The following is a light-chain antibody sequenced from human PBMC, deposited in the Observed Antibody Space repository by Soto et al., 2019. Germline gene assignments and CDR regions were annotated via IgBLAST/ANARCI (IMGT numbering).Light chain of an antibody. J-gene: IGKJ1*01. Sequence: ENVLTPSPGTPSLSPGERAPLSCRASQSVSSSYLAWYQQKPGQAPRLLIYGASSRAAGIPDRFSGSGSGTDFTLTISRLEPEDFAVYYCQQYGSSPPTFGQGTKVDIK. CDR3: QQYGSSPPT. V-gene: IGKV3-20*01. CDR1: QSVSSSY. CDR2: GAS.